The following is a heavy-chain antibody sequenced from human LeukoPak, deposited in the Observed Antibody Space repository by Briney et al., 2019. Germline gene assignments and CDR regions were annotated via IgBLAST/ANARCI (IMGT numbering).Heavy chain of an antibody. Sequence: GESLQISCKGSGYSFTSYWIGWVRQMPGKGLEWMGIIYPGDSDTRYSPSFQGQVTISADKSISTAYLQWSSLKASDTAMYYCASTLRHGIAAAGTWNAFDIWGQGTMVTVSS. CDR2: IYPGDSDT. V-gene: IGHV5-51*01. CDR3: ASTLRHGIAAAGTWNAFDI. D-gene: IGHD6-13*01. J-gene: IGHJ3*02. CDR1: GYSFTSYW.